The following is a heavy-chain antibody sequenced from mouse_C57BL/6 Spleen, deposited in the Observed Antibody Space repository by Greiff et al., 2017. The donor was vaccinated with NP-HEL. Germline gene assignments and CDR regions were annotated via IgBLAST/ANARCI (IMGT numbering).Heavy chain of an antibody. Sequence: EVKLVESGGGLVKPGGSLKLSCAASGFTFSDYGMHWVRQAPEKGLEWVAYISSGSSTIYYADTVKGRFTISRDNAKNTLFLQMTSLRSEDTAMYYCARNYGSSPRYFDVWGTGTTVTVSS. V-gene: IGHV5-17*01. CDR3: ARNYGSSPRYFDV. CDR2: ISSGSSTI. D-gene: IGHD1-1*01. CDR1: GFTFSDYG. J-gene: IGHJ1*03.